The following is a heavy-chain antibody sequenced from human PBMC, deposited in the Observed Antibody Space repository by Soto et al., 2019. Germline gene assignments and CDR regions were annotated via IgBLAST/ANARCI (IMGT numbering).Heavy chain of an antibody. CDR3: AKDKALSLRYFDWLGALTDY. CDR2: ISYDGSNK. Sequence: PGGSLRLSCAASGFTFSSYGMHWVRQAPGKGLEWVAVISYDGSNKYYADSVKGRFIISRDNSKNTLYLQMNSLRAEDTAVYYCAKDKALSLRYFDWLGALTDYWGQGTLVTVSS. D-gene: IGHD3-9*01. CDR1: GFTFSSYG. V-gene: IGHV3-30*18. J-gene: IGHJ4*02.